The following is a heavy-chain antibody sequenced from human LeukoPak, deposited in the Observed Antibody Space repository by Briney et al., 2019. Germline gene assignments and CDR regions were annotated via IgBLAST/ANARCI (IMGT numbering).Heavy chain of an antibody. Sequence: SGTLSLTCAVSGGSISSSNWWSWVRQPPGKGPEWIGEIYHSGSTNYNPSLKSRVTISVDKSKNQFSLKLSSVTAADTAVYYCARVWLYSWVLAGFDYWGQGTLVTVSS. V-gene: IGHV4-4*02. CDR2: IYHSGST. CDR3: ARVWLYSWVLAGFDY. J-gene: IGHJ4*02. CDR1: GGSISSSNW. D-gene: IGHD3-9*01.